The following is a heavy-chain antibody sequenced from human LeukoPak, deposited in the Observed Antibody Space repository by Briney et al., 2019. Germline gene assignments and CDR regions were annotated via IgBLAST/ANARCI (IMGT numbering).Heavy chain of an antibody. CDR3: ASSSGLGYYFDY. J-gene: IGHJ4*02. V-gene: IGHV4-59*08. Sequence: PSETLSLTCTVPGGSISSYYWSWIRQPPGKGLEWIGYIYYSGSTNYNPSLKSRVTISVDTSRNQFSLKLSSVTAADTAVYYCASSSGLGYYFDYWGQGTLVTVSS. D-gene: IGHD6-19*01. CDR2: IYYSGST. CDR1: GGSISSYY.